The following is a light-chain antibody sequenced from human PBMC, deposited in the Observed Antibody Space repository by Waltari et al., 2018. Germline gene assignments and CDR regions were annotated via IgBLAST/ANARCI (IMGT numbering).Light chain of an antibody. CDR3: QQTYVAPRT. V-gene: IGKV1-39*01. CDR1: QNIGSS. Sequence: DIQMTQSPSSLSASVGDRVTITCRASQNIGSSLNWFRQKPGEAPKLLIFTTCSLQSGVPSRFSGSGSGTDFTLTISSLHPEDFATYFCQQTYVAPRTFGLGTKLEI. CDR2: TTC. J-gene: IGKJ2*01.